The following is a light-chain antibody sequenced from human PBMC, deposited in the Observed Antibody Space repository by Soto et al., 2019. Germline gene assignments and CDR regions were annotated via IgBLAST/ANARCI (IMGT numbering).Light chain of an antibody. CDR1: QSISSY. V-gene: IGKV1-39*01. J-gene: IGKJ3*01. Sequence: DIQMTQSPSSLSASLGDRVNITCRASQSISSYLNWYQQKPGKAPKLLVYAASRLQSGVPSRFSGTGSGTDFTLTISSLQPEDFATYYCQQSFRTPFTFGPGNKLDIK. CDR2: AAS. CDR3: QQSFRTPFT.